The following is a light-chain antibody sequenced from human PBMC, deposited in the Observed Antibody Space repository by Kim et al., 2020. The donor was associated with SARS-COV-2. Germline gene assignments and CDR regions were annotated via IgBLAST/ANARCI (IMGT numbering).Light chain of an antibody. J-gene: IGLJ2*01. CDR3: SSRVSSGSHVV. V-gene: IGLV3-19*01. CDR2: GKK. Sequence: SSELTQDPALSVALGQTVRITCQGDSLRRYYASWYQQKPGQAPVLVIYGKKNRPSGIPDRFSCSISGNTASLTTTGAQAEDEADYYCSSRVSSGSHVVFG. CDR1: SLRRYY.